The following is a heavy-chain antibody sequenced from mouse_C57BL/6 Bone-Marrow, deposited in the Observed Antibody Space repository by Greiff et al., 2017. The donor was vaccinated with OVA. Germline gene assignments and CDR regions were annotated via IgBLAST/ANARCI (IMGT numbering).Heavy chain of an antibody. V-gene: IGHV1-69*01. CDR1: GYTFTSYW. J-gene: IGHJ4*01. D-gene: IGHD1-1*01. CDR2: IDPSDSYT. Sequence: QVQLQQPGAELVMPGASVKLSCKASGYTFTSYWMHWVKQRPGQGLEWIGEIDPSDSYTNYNQKFKGKSTVTVDKSSSTAYMQLSSLTSEDSAVYYCARRAHYDGSPYYAMDYWGQGTSVTVSS. CDR3: ARRAHYDGSPYYAMDY.